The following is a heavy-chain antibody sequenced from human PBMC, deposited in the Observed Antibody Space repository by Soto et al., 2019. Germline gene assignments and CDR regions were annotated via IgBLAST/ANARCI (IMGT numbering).Heavy chain of an antibody. J-gene: IGHJ4*02. CDR3: AKDTDSSGYYAFDY. Sequence: GSLRLSCAASGFTFSSYAMSWVRQAPGKGLEWVSAISGSGGSTYYADSVKGRFTISRDNSENTLYLQMNSLRAEDTAVYYCAKDTDSSGYYAFDYWGPGTLVTVSS. D-gene: IGHD3-22*01. V-gene: IGHV3-23*01. CDR2: ISGSGGST. CDR1: GFTFSSYA.